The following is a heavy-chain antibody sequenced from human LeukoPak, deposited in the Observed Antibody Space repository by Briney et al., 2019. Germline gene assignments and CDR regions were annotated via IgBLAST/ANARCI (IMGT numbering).Heavy chain of an antibody. V-gene: IGHV3-30*02. Sequence: PGGSLRLSCAASGFTFSSYGMHWVRQAPGKGLEWVAFIRYDGSNKYYADSVKGRFTISRDNSKNTLYIQMNSLRAEDTVVYYCAHSSGWYIAEYFQHWGQGTLVTVSS. CDR3: AHSSGWYIAEYFQH. CDR2: IRYDGSNK. J-gene: IGHJ1*01. CDR1: GFTFSSYG. D-gene: IGHD6-19*01.